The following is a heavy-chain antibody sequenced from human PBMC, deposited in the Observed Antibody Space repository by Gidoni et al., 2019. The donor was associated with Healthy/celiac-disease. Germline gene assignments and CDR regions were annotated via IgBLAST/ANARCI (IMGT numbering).Heavy chain of an antibody. CDR3: ARTFIAADRDDY. CDR1: GGSISSYY. J-gene: IGHJ4*02. V-gene: IGHV4-59*01. CDR2: IYYSGST. D-gene: IGHD6-13*01. Sequence: QVQLQESGTGLVKPSETLSLTCTVSGGSISSYYWSWIRQPPGKGLEWIGYIYYSGSTNYNPSLKSRVTISVDTSKNQFSLKLSSVTAADTAVYYCARTFIAADRDDYWGQGTLVTVSS.